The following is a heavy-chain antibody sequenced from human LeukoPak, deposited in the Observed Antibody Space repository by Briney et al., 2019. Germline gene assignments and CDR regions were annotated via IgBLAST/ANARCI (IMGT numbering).Heavy chain of an antibody. CDR1: GGSISSYY. V-gene: IGHV4-59*01. D-gene: IGHD3-10*01. J-gene: IGHJ4*02. CDR3: AKLLMVREKSFDY. Sequence: PSETLSLTCTVSGGSISSYYWSWIRQPPGKGLEWIGYIFYSGGTNYKPSLKSRVTISFDTSKNQFSLKLNSVTAADTAVYYCAKLLMVREKSFDYWGQGTLVTVSS. CDR2: IFYSGGT.